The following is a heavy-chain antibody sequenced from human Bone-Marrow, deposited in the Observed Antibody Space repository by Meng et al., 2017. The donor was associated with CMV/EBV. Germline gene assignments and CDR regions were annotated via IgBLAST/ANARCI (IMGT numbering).Heavy chain of an antibody. V-gene: IGHV3-30*02. CDR1: GMTFNTYA. CDR2: IRYDGSIK. CDR3: ATQVVVGAKRDY. Sequence: AASGMTFNTYAMHWVRQAPGKGLEWVAFIRYDGSIKYYADSVKGRFTISRDNSKSTLYLQMNSLRAEDTAVYYCATQVVVGAKRDYWGQGTLVTVSS. J-gene: IGHJ4*02. D-gene: IGHD2-15*01.